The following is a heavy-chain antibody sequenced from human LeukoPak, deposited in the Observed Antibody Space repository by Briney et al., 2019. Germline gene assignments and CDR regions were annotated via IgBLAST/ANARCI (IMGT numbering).Heavy chain of an antibody. V-gene: IGHV4-30-2*01. CDR2: IYHSGST. J-gene: IGHJ4*02. CDR1: GGSISSGGYS. CDR3: ARGGSGYGSGSYSSSLDY. D-gene: IGHD3-10*01. Sequence: TLSLTCAVWGGSISSGGYSWSWIRQPPGKGLEWIGHIYHSGSTYYNPSLKSRVTISVDRSKNQFSLKLSSVTAADTAVYYCARGGSGYGSGSYSSSLDYWGQGTLVTVSS.